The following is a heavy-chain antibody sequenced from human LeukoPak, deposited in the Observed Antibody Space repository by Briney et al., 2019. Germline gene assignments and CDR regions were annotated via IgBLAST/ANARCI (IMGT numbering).Heavy chain of an antibody. CDR3: AREDRYYDILTGRTEIWFDP. V-gene: IGHV1-2*02. CDR1: GYTFSGFY. CDR2: IKPNSGGT. D-gene: IGHD3-9*01. Sequence: GASVKVSCKASGYTFSGFYIHWVRQAPGQGLEWMGWIKPNSGGTNYAQKFQGRVTMTRDTSISTAYMELSRLRSDDTAVYYCAREDRYYDILTGRTEIWFDPWGQGTLVTVSS. J-gene: IGHJ5*02.